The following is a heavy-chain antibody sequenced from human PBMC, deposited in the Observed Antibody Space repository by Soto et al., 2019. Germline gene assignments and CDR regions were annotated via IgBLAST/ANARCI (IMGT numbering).Heavy chain of an antibody. CDR1: GYTFTGYY. CDR3: AIDLSIAALVYYGMDV. J-gene: IGHJ6*02. D-gene: IGHD6-6*01. Sequence: ASVKVSCKASGYTFTGYYMHWVRQAPGQGLEWMGWINPNSGGTNYAQKFQGWVTMTRDTSISTAYMELSRLRSDDTAVYYCAIDLSIAALVYYGMDVWGQGTTVTVSS. V-gene: IGHV1-2*04. CDR2: INPNSGGT.